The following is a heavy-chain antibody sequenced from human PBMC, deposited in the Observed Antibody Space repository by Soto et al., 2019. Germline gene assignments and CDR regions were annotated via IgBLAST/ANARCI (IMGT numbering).Heavy chain of an antibody. CDR3: ARDSFPTTTKGHGGYLYYGVDV. D-gene: IGHD1-1*01. Sequence: QVQLVESGGGVVQSGRSLRLSCAASGFSLSSYAMHWVRQGPGKGLEWVAVISYDGDNENYADSVKGRFTISRDNSNNTLYLQMSSLRAEDTAVYYCARDSFPTTTKGHGGYLYYGVDVWGQGTTVTVSS. CDR2: ISYDGDNE. V-gene: IGHV3-30-3*01. CDR1: GFSLSSYA. J-gene: IGHJ6*02.